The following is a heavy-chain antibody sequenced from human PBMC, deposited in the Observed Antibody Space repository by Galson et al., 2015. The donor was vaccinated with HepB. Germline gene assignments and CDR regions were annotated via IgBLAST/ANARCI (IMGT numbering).Heavy chain of an antibody. J-gene: IGHJ4*02. CDR2: VSWNGSRT. CDR1: GFTFSNSD. D-gene: IGHD3-3*01. Sequence: SLRLSCAASGFTFSNSDMNWVHQAPGKGLEWVSGVSWNGSRTHYADSVKGRFIISRDNSRNTLYLQTNSLRAEDTAVYYCVRYLYDFWSRNPTIDYWGQGTLVTVSS. CDR3: VRYLYDFWSRNPTIDY. V-gene: IGHV3-35*01.